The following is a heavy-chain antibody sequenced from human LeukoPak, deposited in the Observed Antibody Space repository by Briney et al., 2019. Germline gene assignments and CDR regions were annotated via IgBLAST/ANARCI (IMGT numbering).Heavy chain of an antibody. V-gene: IGHV3-30*02. D-gene: IGHD5-12*01. J-gene: IGHJ3*02. CDR3: VSHPRGYGIFHI. Sequence: GGSLRLSCTASGFTFNTYAMHWVRQAPGKGLEWVAFIQYDGNAKHYADSVTGRFTVSRDISTNTLYLQMNSLRADDTAVYYCVSHPRGYGIFHIWGQGTMLTVSS. CDR2: IQYDGNAK. CDR1: GFTFNTYA.